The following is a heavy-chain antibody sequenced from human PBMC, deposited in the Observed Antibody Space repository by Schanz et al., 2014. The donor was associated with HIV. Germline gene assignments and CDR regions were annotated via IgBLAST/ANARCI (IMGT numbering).Heavy chain of an antibody. CDR3: ASGVRGHYYYYAMDV. D-gene: IGHD1-26*01. CDR2: ISGNSGHT. J-gene: IGHJ6*02. CDR1: GFTFSSYA. Sequence: EVQLLESGGGLVQPGGSLRLSCAASGFTFSSYAMSWVRQAPGKGLEWVSGISGNSGHTWYADSVKGRFTISRDNSKNSLYLQINSLTAEDTAVYYCASGVRGHYYYYAMDVWGQGTTLTVSS. V-gene: IGHV3-23*01.